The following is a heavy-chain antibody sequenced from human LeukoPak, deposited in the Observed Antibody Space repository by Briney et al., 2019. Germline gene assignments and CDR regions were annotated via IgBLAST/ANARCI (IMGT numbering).Heavy chain of an antibody. CDR1: GFTFSSYG. J-gene: IGHJ4*02. CDR3: AKVGVTTPSY. V-gene: IGHV3-30*02. D-gene: IGHD4-17*01. CDR2: IRYDGSNK. Sequence: PGGSLRLSCAASGFTFSSYGMHWVRQAPGKGLEWVAFIRYDGSNKYYADSVKGRFTISRDDSKNTLYLQMNSLRAEDTAVYCCAKVGVTTPSYWGQGTLVTVSS.